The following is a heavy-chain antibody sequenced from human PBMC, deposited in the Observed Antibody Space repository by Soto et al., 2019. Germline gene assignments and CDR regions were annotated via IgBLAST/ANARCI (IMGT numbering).Heavy chain of an antibody. CDR1: VFTFTSSA. CDR3: AADQYYYDSSGYYEGPPYGMDV. J-gene: IGHJ6*02. Sequence: GASVNVSCKASVFTFTSSAVQWLRQARGQRLEGIGWIVVGSGNTNYAQKFQERVTITRDMSTSTAYMELSSLRSEDTAVYYCAADQYYYDSSGYYEGPPYGMDVWGQGTTVTVSS. CDR2: IVVGSGNT. D-gene: IGHD3-22*01. V-gene: IGHV1-58*01.